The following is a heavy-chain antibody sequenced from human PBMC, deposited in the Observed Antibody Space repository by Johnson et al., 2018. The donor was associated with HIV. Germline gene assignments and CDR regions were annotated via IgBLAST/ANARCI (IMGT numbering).Heavy chain of an antibody. Sequence: VQLVESGGGLVKPGGSLRLSCAASGFTFSNAWLSWVRQAPGKGLEWVSILYSAGSAYYADSVKGRFTISSDNSKNTLYLQMNSLRPEDTAVYYCARAPPYYGGYSVSDAFDIWGQGTMVTVSS. V-gene: IGHV3-66*02. D-gene: IGHD3-22*01. CDR3: ARAPPYYGGYSVSDAFDI. CDR1: GFTFSNAW. CDR2: LYSAGSA. J-gene: IGHJ3*02.